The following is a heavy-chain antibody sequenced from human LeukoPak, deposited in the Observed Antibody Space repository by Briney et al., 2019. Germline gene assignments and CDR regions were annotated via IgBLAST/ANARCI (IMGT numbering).Heavy chain of an antibody. D-gene: IGHD3-16*01. J-gene: IGHJ4*02. CDR3: ASGGDGDLNY. CDR2: IWYDGSNK. Sequence: GGSLRLSCAASGFTFSSYGMHWVRQAPGKGLEWVAVIWYDGSNKYYADPVKGRFTISRDNSKNTLYLQMNSLRAEDTAVYYCASGGDGDLNYWGQETLVTVSS. V-gene: IGHV3-33*01. CDR1: GFTFSSYG.